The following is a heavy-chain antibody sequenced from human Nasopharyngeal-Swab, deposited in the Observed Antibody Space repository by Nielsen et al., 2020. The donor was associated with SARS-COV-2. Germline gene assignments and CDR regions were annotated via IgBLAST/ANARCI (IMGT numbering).Heavy chain of an antibody. J-gene: IGHJ4*02. CDR2: INSDGSST. CDR1: GFTFSSYW. CDR3: AREMVGAPFDY. Sequence: GGSLRLSCAASGFTFSSYWMHWVRQAPGKGLVWVSRINSDGSSTSYADSVKGRFTISRDNAKNPLYLQMNSLRAEDTAVYYCAREMVGAPFDYWGQGTLVTVSS. V-gene: IGHV3-74*01. D-gene: IGHD1-26*01.